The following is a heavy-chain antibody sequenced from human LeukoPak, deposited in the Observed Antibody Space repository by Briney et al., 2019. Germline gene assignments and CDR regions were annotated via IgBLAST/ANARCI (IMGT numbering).Heavy chain of an antibody. V-gene: IGHV3-33*01. D-gene: IGHD6-19*01. J-gene: IGHJ4*02. CDR1: GFTFSSYG. Sequence: GGSLRLSCAASGFTFSSYGMHWVRQAPGKGLEWVAVIWYDGSNKYYADSVKGRFTISRDNSKHTLYLQRNSLRAEDKAVYYWARDFSGYFDYWGQGTLVTVSS. CDR3: ARDFSGYFDY. CDR2: IWYDGSNK.